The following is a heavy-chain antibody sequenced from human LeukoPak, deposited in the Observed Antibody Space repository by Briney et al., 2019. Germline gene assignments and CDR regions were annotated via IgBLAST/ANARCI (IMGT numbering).Heavy chain of an antibody. CDR1: GFTFSSYG. CDR2: IWYDGSNK. D-gene: IGHD6-13*01. Sequence: PGGSLRLSCAASGFTFSSYGMHWVRQAPGKGLEWVAVIWYDGSNKYYADSVKGRFTISRDNSKNTLYLQMNSLRAEDTAVYYCARALSAGAGLQHWGQGTLVTVSS. CDR3: ARALSAGAGLQH. V-gene: IGHV3-33*01. J-gene: IGHJ1*01.